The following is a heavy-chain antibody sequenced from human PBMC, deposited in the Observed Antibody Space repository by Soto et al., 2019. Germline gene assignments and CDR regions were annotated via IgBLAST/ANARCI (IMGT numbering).Heavy chain of an antibody. Sequence: EVQLVESGGGWVQPGGSLRLSCAGSGFTFSDDHMVWVRQAPGKGLEWVGRIRKKAESYTTEYAASVKGRFTISRDDSKNSAYLQMDSLITEDTAVYYCVREGFYALDYWGQGTLVTVSS. CDR3: VREGFYALDY. J-gene: IGHJ4*02. D-gene: IGHD2-2*01. CDR1: GFTFSDDH. CDR2: IRKKAESYTT. V-gene: IGHV3-72*01.